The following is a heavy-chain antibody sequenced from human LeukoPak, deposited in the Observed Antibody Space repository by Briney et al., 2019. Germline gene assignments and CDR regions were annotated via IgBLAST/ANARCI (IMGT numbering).Heavy chain of an antibody. CDR3: AKAPVGWLRPLDY. CDR1: GFTFSSYG. CDR2: ISYDGSNK. J-gene: IGHJ4*02. V-gene: IGHV3-30*18. Sequence: GRSLRLSCAASGFTFSSYGMHWVRQAPGKGLEWVAVISYDGSNKYYADSVKGRFIISRDNFRNTLHLQMTSLRVEDTALYYCAKAPVGWLRPLDYWGQGTLVTVSS. D-gene: IGHD5-12*01.